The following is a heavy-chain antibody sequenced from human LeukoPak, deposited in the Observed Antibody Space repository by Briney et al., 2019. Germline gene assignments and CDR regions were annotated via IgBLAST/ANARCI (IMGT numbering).Heavy chain of an antibody. J-gene: IGHJ3*02. CDR3: ANLRMYYYDSSGSVEAFDI. D-gene: IGHD3-22*01. Sequence: ASVKVSCKASGYTFTGYYMHWVRQAPGQGLEWMGRINPNSGGTNYAQKFQGRVTMTRDTSISTAYMELRSLRSDDTAVYYCANLRMYYYDSSGSVEAFDIWGQGTMVTVSS. CDR2: INPNSGGT. CDR1: GYTFTGYY. V-gene: IGHV1-2*06.